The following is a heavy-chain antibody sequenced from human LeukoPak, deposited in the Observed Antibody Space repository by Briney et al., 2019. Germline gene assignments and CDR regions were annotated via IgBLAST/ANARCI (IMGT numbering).Heavy chain of an antibody. CDR1: GGTFSSYA. V-gene: IGHV1-69*01. J-gene: IGHJ4*02. Sequence: ASGKASCKALGGTFSSYAISWLRQAPGQGLEWMGGFIPIFGTANYAQKFQGRVTITADESVSTAYMELSSLRSEDTAVYYCARGGCSSTSCYDGYWGQGTLVTVSS. CDR2: FIPIFGTA. D-gene: IGHD2-2*01. CDR3: ARGGCSSTSCYDGY.